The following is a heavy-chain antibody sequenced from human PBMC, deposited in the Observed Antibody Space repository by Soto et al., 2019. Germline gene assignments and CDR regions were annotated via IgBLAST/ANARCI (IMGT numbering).Heavy chain of an antibody. CDR3: ARVPLLADYFDS. V-gene: IGHV3-20*04. J-gene: IGHJ4*02. Sequence: EVRLVESGGGVGRPGGSLRLSCAASGFTFEDHGLSWVRQAPGKGLEWVAGINWNGGSTVYAASVKGRFTISRDNAKNSLFLEVNSLGVEDTALYFCARVPLLADYFDSWGQGTLVTVSS. CDR2: INWNGGST. CDR1: GFTFEDHG.